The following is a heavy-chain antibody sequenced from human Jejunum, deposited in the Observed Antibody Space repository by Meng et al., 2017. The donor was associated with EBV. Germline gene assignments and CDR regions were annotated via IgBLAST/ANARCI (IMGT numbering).Heavy chain of an antibody. CDR1: GDSTSSSHW. V-gene: IGHV4-4*02. CDR2: MHPGGST. Sequence: VQLHESGPGLVKPSGTLSLTCAVSGDSTSSSHWWSWVRQPPGKGLEWIGEMHPGGSTNYNPSLKSRVTISVDNSKNQFSLKLTSVTAADTAVYYCAKSNDYSLNSWGQGTLVTVSS. D-gene: IGHD4-11*01. CDR3: AKSNDYSLNS. J-gene: IGHJ4*02.